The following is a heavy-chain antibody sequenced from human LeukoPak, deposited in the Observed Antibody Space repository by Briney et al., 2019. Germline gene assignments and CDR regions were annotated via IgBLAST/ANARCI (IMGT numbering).Heavy chain of an antibody. V-gene: IGHV3-7*01. CDR1: GFSFSSNW. Sequence: GGSLRLSCAAPGFSFSSNWMGWVRQAPGKGLEWVAHIKRDGSQKYYLDSVKGRFTISRDNAKSSLYLQMNSLRDEDTAVYYCARVWQDYSGVDYWGQGTLVTVSS. CDR3: ARVWQDYSGVDY. D-gene: IGHD2-21*01. CDR2: IKRDGSQK. J-gene: IGHJ4*02.